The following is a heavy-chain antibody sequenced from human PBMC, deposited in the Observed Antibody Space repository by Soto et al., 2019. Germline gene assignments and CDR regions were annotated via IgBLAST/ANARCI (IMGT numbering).Heavy chain of an antibody. V-gene: IGHV1-46*03. J-gene: IGHJ4*02. CDR1: GYTFTSYY. D-gene: IGHD2-21*02. CDR3: ARGGHIAVVTDSFDS. CDR2: INPSGGST. Sequence: ASVKVSCKASGYTFTSYYMHWVRQAPGQGLEWMGIINPSGGSTSYAQKFQGRVTMTRDTSTSTVYMELTSLRSADTAVYCCARGGHIAVVTDSFDSWGQGTLVTVSS.